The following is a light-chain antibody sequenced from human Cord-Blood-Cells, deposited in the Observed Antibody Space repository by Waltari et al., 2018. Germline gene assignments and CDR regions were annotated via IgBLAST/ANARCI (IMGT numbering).Light chain of an antibody. Sequence: EIVLTQSPATLSLSPGERATLSCGASQSVSSSDLAWYQQKPGLAPRLLIYDASSRATGIPDRFSGSGSGTDFTLTISRLEPEDFAVYYCQQYGSSRFTFGPGTKVDIK. J-gene: IGKJ3*01. V-gene: IGKV3D-20*01. CDR3: QQYGSSRFT. CDR1: QSVSSSD. CDR2: DAS.